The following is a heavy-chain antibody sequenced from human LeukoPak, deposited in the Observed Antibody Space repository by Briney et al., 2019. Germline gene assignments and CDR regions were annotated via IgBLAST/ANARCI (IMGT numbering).Heavy chain of an antibody. CDR1: GGSISSSSYY. D-gene: IGHD1-14*01. Sequence: PLETLSLTCTVSGGSISSSSYYWGWIRQPPGKGLEWIGSIYYSGSTYYNPSLKSRVTISVDTSKNQFSLKLSSVTAADTAVYYCARESPEESAFDIWGQGTVVTVSS. CDR3: ARESPEESAFDI. J-gene: IGHJ3*02. V-gene: IGHV4-39*07. CDR2: IYYSGST.